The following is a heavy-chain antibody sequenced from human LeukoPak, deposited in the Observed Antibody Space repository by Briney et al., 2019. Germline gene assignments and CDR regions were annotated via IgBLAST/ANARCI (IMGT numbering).Heavy chain of an antibody. CDR2: ISYDGSNK. Sequence: GGSLRLSCAASGFTFSSYGMHWVRQAPGKGLEWVAVISYDGSNKYYADSVKGRFTISRDNSKNTLYLQMNSLRAEDTAVYYCAKAWGEMAAGPMDVWGKGTTVTVSS. V-gene: IGHV3-30*18. CDR3: AKAWGEMAAGPMDV. CDR1: GFTFSSYG. J-gene: IGHJ6*03. D-gene: IGHD5-24*01.